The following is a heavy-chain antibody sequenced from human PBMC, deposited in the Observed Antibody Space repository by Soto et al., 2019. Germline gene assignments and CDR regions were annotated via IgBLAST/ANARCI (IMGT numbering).Heavy chain of an antibody. D-gene: IGHD1-1*01. V-gene: IGHV3-30*04. CDR3: GRELGRVFDY. Sequence: QVQLVESGGGVVQPGRSLRLSCAASGFTFSSYAMHWVRQAPGKGLEWVAVIAYDGRNKYYADSVKGRFTISRDNSKNTLYLQMNSLRIEDTAVYYCGRELGRVFDYWGQGTLVTVSS. CDR2: IAYDGRNK. J-gene: IGHJ4*02. CDR1: GFTFSSYA.